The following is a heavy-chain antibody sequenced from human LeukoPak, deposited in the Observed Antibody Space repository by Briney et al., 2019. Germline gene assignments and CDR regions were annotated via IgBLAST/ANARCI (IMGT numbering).Heavy chain of an antibody. Sequence: SETLSLTCTVSGGSISSSSYYWGWIRQPPGKGLEWIGSIYYSGSTYYNPSLKSRVTISVDTSKNQFSLKLSSVTAADTAVYYCARLSSGWYYFDYWGQGTLVTVSS. CDR2: IYYSGST. CDR1: GGSISSSSYY. V-gene: IGHV4-39*07. J-gene: IGHJ4*02. D-gene: IGHD6-19*01. CDR3: ARLSSGWYYFDY.